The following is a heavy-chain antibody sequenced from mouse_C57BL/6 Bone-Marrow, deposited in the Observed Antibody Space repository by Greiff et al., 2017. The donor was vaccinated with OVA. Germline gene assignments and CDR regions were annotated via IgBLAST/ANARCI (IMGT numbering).Heavy chain of an antibody. CDR2: IDPSDSYT. CDR3: ARKYYGSIDY. CDR1: GYTFTSYW. J-gene: IGHJ2*01. D-gene: IGHD1-1*01. Sequence: QVQLQQPGAELVKPGASVKLSCKASGYTFTSYWMQWVKQRPGQGLEWIGEIDPSDSYTNYNQKFKGKATLTVDTSSSTAYMQLSSLTSEDAAVYYCARKYYGSIDYWGQGTTLTVSS. V-gene: IGHV1-50*01.